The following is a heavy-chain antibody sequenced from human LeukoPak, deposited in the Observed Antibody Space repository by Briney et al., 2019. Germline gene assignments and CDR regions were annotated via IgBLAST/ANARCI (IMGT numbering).Heavy chain of an antibody. Sequence: PSETLPLTCAVYGGSFSGYYWSWIRQPPGKGLEWIGEINHSGSTNYNPSLKSRVTISVDTSKNQFSLKLSSVTAADTAVYYCARADSSGYYRIFDYWGQGTLVTVSS. CDR2: INHSGST. CDR1: GGSFSGYY. CDR3: ARADSSGYYRIFDY. J-gene: IGHJ4*02. D-gene: IGHD3-22*01. V-gene: IGHV4-34*01.